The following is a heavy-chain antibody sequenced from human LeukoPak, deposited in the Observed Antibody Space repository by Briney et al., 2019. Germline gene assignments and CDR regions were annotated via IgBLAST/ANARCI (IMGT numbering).Heavy chain of an antibody. V-gene: IGHV4-4*07. Sequence: NTSETLSLTCTVSGGSISSYYWSWIRQPAGKGLEWIGRIYTSGSTNYNPSLKSRVAMSVDTSKNQFSLKLSSVTAADTAVYYCARGDIAARRGFLFDYWGQGTLVTVSS. J-gene: IGHJ4*02. CDR3: ARGDIAARRGFLFDY. CDR1: GGSISSYY. CDR2: IYTSGST. D-gene: IGHD6-6*01.